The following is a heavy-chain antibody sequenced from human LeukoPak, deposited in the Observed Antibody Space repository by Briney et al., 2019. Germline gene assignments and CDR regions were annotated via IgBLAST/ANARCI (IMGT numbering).Heavy chain of an antibody. V-gene: IGHV3-74*01. Sequence: GGSLRLACAASGFSFSSYWMQWVRQAPGKGLVWVSRINGDGSSTSYADSVKGRFIISRDNSKNTLYLEMNNLRADDTAVYYCVREEDGFDIWGRGTMVTVSS. CDR3: VREEDGFDI. CDR1: GFSFSSYW. CDR2: INGDGSST. J-gene: IGHJ3*02.